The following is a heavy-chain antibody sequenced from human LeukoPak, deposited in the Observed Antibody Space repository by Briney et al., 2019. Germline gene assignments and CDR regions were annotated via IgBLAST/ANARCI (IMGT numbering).Heavy chain of an antibody. CDR2: IYHSGST. Sequence: PSETLSLTCTVSGYSISSGYYWGWIRQPPGKGLEWIGSIYHSGSTYYNPSLKSRVTISVDTSKNQFSLKLSSVTAADMAVYYCARDFSLWDSSGYWNYWGQGTLVTVSS. D-gene: IGHD3-22*01. J-gene: IGHJ4*02. CDR1: GYSISSGYY. V-gene: IGHV4-38-2*02. CDR3: ARDFSLWDSSGYWNY.